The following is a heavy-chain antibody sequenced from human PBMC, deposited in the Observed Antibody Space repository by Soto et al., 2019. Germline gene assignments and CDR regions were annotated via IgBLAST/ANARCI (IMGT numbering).Heavy chain of an antibody. V-gene: IGHV1-18*01. CDR2: ISAYNGNT. J-gene: IGHJ6*03. D-gene: IGHD5-12*01. Sequence: ASVKVSCKASGYTFTSYGISWVRQAPGQGLEWMGWISAYNGNTNYAQKLQGRVTMTTDTSTSTAYMELRSLRSDDTAVYYCAREDSGYDPYYYYYMDVWGKGTTVTV. CDR3: AREDSGYDPYYYYYMDV. CDR1: GYTFTSYG.